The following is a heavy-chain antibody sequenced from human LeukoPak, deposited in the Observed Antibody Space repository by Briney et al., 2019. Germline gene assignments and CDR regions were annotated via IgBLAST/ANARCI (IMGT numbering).Heavy chain of an antibody. J-gene: IGHJ3*02. D-gene: IGHD3-10*01. CDR1: GFIFSNYE. Sequence: GGSLRLSCAASGFIFSNYEMTWVRQTPGKGLEWVSYISSGGTTIYYADSVKGRFTISRDNATNSLYLQMNSLRAEDTAVYYCAKGLDYYGSGSYAFDIWGQGTMVTVSS. CDR3: AKGLDYYGSGSYAFDI. V-gene: IGHV3-48*03. CDR2: ISSGGTTI.